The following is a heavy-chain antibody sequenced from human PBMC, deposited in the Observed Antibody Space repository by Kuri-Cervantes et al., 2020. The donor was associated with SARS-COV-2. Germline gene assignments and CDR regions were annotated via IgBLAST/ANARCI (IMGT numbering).Heavy chain of an antibody. CDR2: IIPIFGTA. J-gene: IGHJ4*02. Sequence: SVKVSCKASGYTFTSYDISWVRQAPGQGLEWMGGIIPIFGTANYAQKFQGRVTITTDESTSTAYMELSSLRSEDTAVYYCARDLVGYSYGYADYWGQGTLVTVSS. CDR1: GYTFTSYD. V-gene: IGHV1-69*05. D-gene: IGHD5-18*01. CDR3: ARDLVGYSYGYADY.